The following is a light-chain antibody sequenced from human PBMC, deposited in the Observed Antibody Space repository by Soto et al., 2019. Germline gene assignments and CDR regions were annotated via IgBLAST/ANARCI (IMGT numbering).Light chain of an antibody. CDR3: TSWLTSTTMI. J-gene: IGLJ2*01. Sequence: QSALTQPASVSGSPGQSITISCTGTSSDIGAYNYVSWYQQHPGKAPKLMIYDVNIRPSGVSNRFSGSKSGNTASLTISGLQAEDEADYYCTSWLTSTTMIFGGGTKVTVL. V-gene: IGLV2-14*03. CDR1: SSDIGAYNY. CDR2: DVN.